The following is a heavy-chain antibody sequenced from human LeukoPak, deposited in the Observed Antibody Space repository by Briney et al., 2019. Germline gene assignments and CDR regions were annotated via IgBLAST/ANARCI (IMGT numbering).Heavy chain of an antibody. Sequence: SETLSLTCAVYGGSFSGYYWSWIRRPPGKGLEWIGEINHSGSTNYNPSLKSRVTISVDTSKNQFSLKLSSVTAADTAVYYCARGRGFRGYSYGYYHYWDQGTLVTVSS. CDR1: GGSFSGYY. V-gene: IGHV4-34*01. CDR3: ARGRGFRGYSYGYYHY. CDR2: INHSGST. D-gene: IGHD5-18*01. J-gene: IGHJ4*02.